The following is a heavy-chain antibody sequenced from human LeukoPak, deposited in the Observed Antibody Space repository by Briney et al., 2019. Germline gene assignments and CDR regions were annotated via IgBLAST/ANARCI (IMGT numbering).Heavy chain of an antibody. V-gene: IGHV3-23*01. Sequence: QPGGSLRLSCAASGFTFSSYAMSWVRQAPGKGLEWVSAISGSGGSTYYADSVKGRFTISRDNSQNTVSLQVNNLRPEDTALYYCAKTSLSDASGHYYYMDVWGKGTTVTVSS. J-gene: IGHJ6*03. CDR2: ISGSGGST. CDR3: AKTSLSDASGHYYYMDV. CDR1: GFTFSSYA. D-gene: IGHD3-3*01.